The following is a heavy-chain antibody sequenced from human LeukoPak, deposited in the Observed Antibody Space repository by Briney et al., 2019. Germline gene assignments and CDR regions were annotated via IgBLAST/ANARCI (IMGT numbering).Heavy chain of an antibody. J-gene: IGHJ3*02. Sequence: PGGSLRLSCAASGFTFSSYGMHWVRQAPGKVLEWVAVIWYDGSNKYYADSVKGRFTISRDNSKNTLYLQMNSLRAEDTAVYYCAKFYYDSSGTDAFDIWGQGTMVTVSS. CDR1: GFTFSSYG. D-gene: IGHD3-22*01. CDR3: AKFYYDSSGTDAFDI. V-gene: IGHV3-30*02. CDR2: IWYDGSNK.